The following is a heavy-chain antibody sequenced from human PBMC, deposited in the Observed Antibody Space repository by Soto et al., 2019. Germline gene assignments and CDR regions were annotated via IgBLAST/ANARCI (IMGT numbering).Heavy chain of an antibody. CDR1: GGSISSYY. CDR2: IHYSGTT. V-gene: IGHV4-59*01. CDR3: AAGEASSRNLAPYYLDF. Sequence: SETLSLTCTVSGGSISSYYWSWIRQPPGKGLEWIGYIHYSGTTSFFPSYNPSLRSRVTISEDTSKNQFSLKLLSVTTADTAVYFCAAGEASSRNLAPYYLDFWGQGTLVTVSS. D-gene: IGHD6-13*01. J-gene: IGHJ4*02.